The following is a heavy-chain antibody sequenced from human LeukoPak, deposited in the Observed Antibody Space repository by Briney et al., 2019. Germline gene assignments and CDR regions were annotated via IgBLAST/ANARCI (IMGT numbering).Heavy chain of an antibody. CDR3: ARQGLGSVAGTSFDY. Sequence: PGESLKISCKGSGYRFTSYWIGWVRQMPGKGLEWMGIIYPGDSDTRYSPSFQGQVTISADKSISTAYLQWSSLKASDTAMYYCARQGLGSVAGTSFDYWGQGTLVTVSS. V-gene: IGHV5-51*01. CDR1: GYRFTSYW. CDR2: IYPGDSDT. D-gene: IGHD6-19*01. J-gene: IGHJ4*02.